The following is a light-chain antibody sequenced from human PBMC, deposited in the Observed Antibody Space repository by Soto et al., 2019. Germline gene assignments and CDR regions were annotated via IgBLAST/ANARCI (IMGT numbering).Light chain of an antibody. CDR1: QSISSW. J-gene: IGKJ1*01. Sequence: DIQMTQSPSTLSASVRDIVTITCRASQSISSWLAWYQQKPGKAPKLLIYKAFSLESGVPSRFSGSGSGTEFTLTISSLQPDDFATYYCQQYNSSPTFGQGTKVEIK. CDR3: QQYNSSPT. V-gene: IGKV1-5*03. CDR2: KAF.